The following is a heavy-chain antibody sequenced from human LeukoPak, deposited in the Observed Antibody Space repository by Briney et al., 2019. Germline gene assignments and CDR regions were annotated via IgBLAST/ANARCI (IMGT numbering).Heavy chain of an antibody. Sequence: SETLSLTCAVYGGSFSGYYWSWIRQPPGKGLEWIGEINHSGSTNYNPSLKSRVTISVDTSKNQFSLKLSSVTAADTAVYYCARGSKHYYDSSGYYQTYYFDYWGQGTLVTVSS. CDR1: GGSFSGYY. J-gene: IGHJ4*02. CDR3: ARGSKHYYDSSGYYQTYYFDY. V-gene: IGHV4-34*01. D-gene: IGHD3-22*01. CDR2: INHSGST.